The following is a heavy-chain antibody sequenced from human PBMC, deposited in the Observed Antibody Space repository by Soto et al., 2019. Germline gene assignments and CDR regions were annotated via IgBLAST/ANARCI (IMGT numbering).Heavy chain of an antibody. CDR2: IHRTGTT. D-gene: IGHD3-9*01. Sequence: TSETLSLTCTVSDASISSGNYYWTWIRQPPGKGLEWIGNIHRTGTTYYNPSLESRVTISVDTSKNQFSLKLSSVTAADTAVYYCASSHYDILTGYPGYWGQGTLVTVSS. CDR3: ASSHYDILTGYPGY. CDR1: DASISSGNYY. V-gene: IGHV4-61*01. J-gene: IGHJ4*02.